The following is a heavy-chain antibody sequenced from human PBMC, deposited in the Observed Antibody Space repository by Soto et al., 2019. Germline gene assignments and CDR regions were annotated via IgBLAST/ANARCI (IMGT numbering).Heavy chain of an antibody. CDR1: GFSLSTSGVG. CDR2: LYWDDDK. D-gene: IGHD6-13*01. V-gene: IGHV2-5*02. CDR3: AHLPGIATNWFDP. Sequence: QITLKESGPPLANPPQTLTPTCTFSGFSLSTSGVGVGWNRQPTGKALEWLALLYWDDDKRHTPPLKSRLTITKDTSKNQVVLTMTNMDPVDTATYYCAHLPGIATNWFDPWGQGTLVTFAS. J-gene: IGHJ5*02.